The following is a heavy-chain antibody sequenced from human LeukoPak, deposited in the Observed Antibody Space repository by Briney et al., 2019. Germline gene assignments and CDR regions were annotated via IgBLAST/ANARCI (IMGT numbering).Heavy chain of an antibody. CDR1: GYTFSSFS. D-gene: IGHD3-22*01. CDR2: ISVRSNYI. Sequence: PGGSLRLSCVASGYTFSSFSINWVRQAPGKGLEWVSSISVRSNYIYYADSVRGRFSISRDDARNSLYLQMGSLRGDDTAVYYCARLRRNSDSSGYYYYYDYWGQGTLVTVSS. J-gene: IGHJ4*02. CDR3: ARLRRNSDSSGYYYYYDY. V-gene: IGHV3-21*01.